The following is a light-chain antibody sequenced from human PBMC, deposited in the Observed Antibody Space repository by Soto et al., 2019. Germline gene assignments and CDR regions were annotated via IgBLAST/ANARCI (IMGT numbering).Light chain of an antibody. CDR2: DAS. CDR1: QSVSDTH. Sequence: EIVLTQSPGALSLSPGESATLSCRASQSVSDTHVAWYQQRPGQAPRLLIYDASRRDIGVPDRFIGSGSATDFTLTVSSLQSEDFAVYYCQQYYNWPPWTFGLGTKVEIK. CDR3: QQYYNWPPWT. J-gene: IGKJ1*01. V-gene: IGKV3-20*01.